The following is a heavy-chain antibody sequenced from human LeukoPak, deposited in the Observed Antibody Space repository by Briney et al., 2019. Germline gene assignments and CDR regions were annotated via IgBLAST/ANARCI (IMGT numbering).Heavy chain of an antibody. CDR1: GFTFSSYE. Sequence: PGGSLRLSCAASGFTFSSYEMSWVRQAPGKGLEWVGRIKSKTDGGTTDYAAPVKGRFTISRDDSKNTLYLQMNSLKTEDTAVYYCTTEGGSYYYYYYYMDVWGKGTTVTVSS. D-gene: IGHD1-26*01. J-gene: IGHJ6*03. V-gene: IGHV3-15*01. CDR3: TTEGGSYYYYYYYMDV. CDR2: IKSKTDGGTT.